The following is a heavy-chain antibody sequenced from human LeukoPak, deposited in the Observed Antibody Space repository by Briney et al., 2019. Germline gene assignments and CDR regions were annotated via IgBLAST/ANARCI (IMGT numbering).Heavy chain of an antibody. CDR1: GFTFSSYA. V-gene: IGHV3-23*01. J-gene: IGHJ4*02. Sequence: PGGSLRHSCAASGFTFSSYAMSWVRQAPGKGLQWVSGISGSGGGTYYADSVRGRFTISRDNSKNTLYLQMNSLRAEDTAVYYCSKDSYSSTWFLFDYWGQGTLVTVSS. CDR2: ISGSGGGT. D-gene: IGHD6-13*01. CDR3: SKDSYSSTWFLFDY.